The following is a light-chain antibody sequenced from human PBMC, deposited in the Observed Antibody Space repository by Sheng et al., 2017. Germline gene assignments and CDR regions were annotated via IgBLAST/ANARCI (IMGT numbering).Light chain of an antibody. J-gene: IGKJ1*01. V-gene: IGKV1-39*01. CDR2: AAS. CDR3: QQYNSWT. Sequence: DIQMTQSPSSLSASVGDRVTITCRASQSISSYLNWYQQKPGKAPKLLIYAASSLQSGVPSRFSGSGSGTDFTLTISSLQPDDFATYYCQQYNSWTFGQGTRVEIK. CDR1: QSISSY.